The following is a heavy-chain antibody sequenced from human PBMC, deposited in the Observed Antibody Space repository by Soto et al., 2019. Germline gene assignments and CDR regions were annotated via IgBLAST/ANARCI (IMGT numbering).Heavy chain of an antibody. CDR3: TTVTTVDYYFDY. CDR2: IRKKTNSYTT. V-gene: IGHV3-72*01. D-gene: IGHD4-17*01. Sequence: GGSLRLSCAASGLTFSDRYMDWVRQAPGKGLEWVGRIRKKTNSYTTEYAASVKGRFIISRDDSTNFLYLQMSSLKTEDTAVYYCTTVTTVDYYFDYWGKGTLVTVS. J-gene: IGHJ4*02. CDR1: GLTFSDRY.